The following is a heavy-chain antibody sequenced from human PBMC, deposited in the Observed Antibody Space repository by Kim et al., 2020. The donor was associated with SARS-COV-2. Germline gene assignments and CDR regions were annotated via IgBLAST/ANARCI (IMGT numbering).Heavy chain of an antibody. CDR2: INPSGGST. Sequence: ASVKVSCKASGYTFTSYYMHWVRQAPGQGLEWMGIINPSGGSTSYAQKFQGRVTMTRDTSTSTVYMELSSLRSEDTAVYYCARDLVITFGGVIVTNSFDYWGQGTLVTVSS. V-gene: IGHV1-46*01. J-gene: IGHJ4*02. CDR3: ARDLVITFGGVIVTNSFDY. CDR1: GYTFTSYY. D-gene: IGHD3-16*02.